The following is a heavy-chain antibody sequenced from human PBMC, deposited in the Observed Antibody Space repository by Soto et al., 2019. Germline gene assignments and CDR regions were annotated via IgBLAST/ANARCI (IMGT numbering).Heavy chain of an antibody. CDR2: IHYDGRT. CDR1: GGSISTNSHY. Sequence: QLQLQESGPGLVKPSETLSLTCTVSGGSISTNSHYWAWIRQPPRKGLEWIASIHYDGRTYYNPPLKSRVTVSLDTSRNRFSLNLISVTASDAAIYYCARHLGNYDEWAFDHWGPGRLVTISS. CDR3: ARHLGNYDEWAFDH. V-gene: IGHV4-39*01. D-gene: IGHD4-17*01. J-gene: IGHJ4*02.